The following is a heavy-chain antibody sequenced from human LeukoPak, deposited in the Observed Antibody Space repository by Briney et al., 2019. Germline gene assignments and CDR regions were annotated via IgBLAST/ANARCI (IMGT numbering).Heavy chain of an antibody. D-gene: IGHD3-10*01. CDR1: GGSISSGDYY. Sequence: SQTLSLTCTVSGGSISSGDYYWSWIRQPPGKGLEWIEYIYYSGSTYYNPSLKSRVTISVDTSKNQFSLKLSSVTAADTAVYYCARDRSYYGSGSWTPFDYWGQGTLVTVSS. J-gene: IGHJ4*02. V-gene: IGHV4-30-4*08. CDR2: IYYSGST. CDR3: ARDRSYYGSGSWTPFDY.